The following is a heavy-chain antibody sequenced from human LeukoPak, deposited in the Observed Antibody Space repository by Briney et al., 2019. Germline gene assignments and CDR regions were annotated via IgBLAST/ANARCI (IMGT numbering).Heavy chain of an antibody. Sequence: SETLSLTCTASGGSITNYSWSWIRQPPGKGLEWIGYIYYSGSTDYNPSLKSRVTISVETSKNQFSLNLSSVTAADTAVYYCARFGPGDYYDSSGYYSPLLDYWGQGTLVTVSS. CDR3: ARFGPGDYYDSSGYYSPLLDY. V-gene: IGHV4-59*01. J-gene: IGHJ4*02. CDR1: GGSITNYS. CDR2: IYYSGST. D-gene: IGHD3-22*01.